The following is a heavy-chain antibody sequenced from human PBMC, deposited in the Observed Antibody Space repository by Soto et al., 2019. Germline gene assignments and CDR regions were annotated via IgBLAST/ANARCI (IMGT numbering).Heavy chain of an antibody. V-gene: IGHV4-61*01. D-gene: IGHD1-26*01. CDR3: ARGGHGMDV. J-gene: IGHJ6*02. Sequence: QVQLQESGPGLVRPSETLSLTCTVSGGSVTTGSYNWSWIRRPPGKGLEWIGNIFFTGITHYNPSLNNRVPVSVDTAKNQFSLTVTSVTAADTDVYYCARGGHGMDVWGQGTTVTVSS. CDR2: IFFTGIT. CDR1: GGSVTTGSYN.